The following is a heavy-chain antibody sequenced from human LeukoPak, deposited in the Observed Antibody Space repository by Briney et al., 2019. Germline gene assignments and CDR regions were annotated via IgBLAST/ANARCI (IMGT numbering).Heavy chain of an antibody. V-gene: IGHV3-9*01. Sequence: PGGSLRLSYAASGFTFDDYAMHWVRQAPGKGLEWVSGISWNSGSIGYADSVKGRFTISRDNAKNSLYLQMNSLRAEDTALYYCANGAFDYWGQGTLVTVSS. CDR1: GFTFDDYA. CDR2: ISWNSGSI. J-gene: IGHJ4*02. CDR3: ANGAFDY. D-gene: IGHD3-10*01.